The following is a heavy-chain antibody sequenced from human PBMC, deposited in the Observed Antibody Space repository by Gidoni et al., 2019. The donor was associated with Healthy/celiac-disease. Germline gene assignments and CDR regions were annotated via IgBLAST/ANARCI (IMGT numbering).Heavy chain of an antibody. V-gene: IGHV4-30-4*01. Sequence: QVQLQESGPGLVQPSQTLSLTSTVSGGSISSGDYYWSWVRQPPGKGLEWIGYIYYSGSTYYNPSLKSRVTISVDTSKNQFSLKLSSVTAADTAVYYCARGGIGPNYFDYWGQGTLVTVSS. J-gene: IGHJ4*02. D-gene: IGHD1-26*01. CDR1: GGSISSGDYY. CDR3: ARGGIGPNYFDY. CDR2: IYYSGST.